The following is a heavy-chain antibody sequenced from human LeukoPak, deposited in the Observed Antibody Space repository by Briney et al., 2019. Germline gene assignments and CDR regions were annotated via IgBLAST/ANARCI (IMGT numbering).Heavy chain of an antibody. J-gene: IGHJ3*02. Sequence: PGGSLRLSCAASGFTFSSYAMSWVRQAPRKGLEWVSAISGSGGSTYYADSVKGRYTISRDNSKNTLYLQMNSLRAEDSAVYYCAKTSITMIVVVMYAFDIWGQGTMVTVSS. CDR3: AKTSITMIVVVMYAFDI. D-gene: IGHD3-22*01. CDR1: GFTFSSYA. V-gene: IGHV3-23*01. CDR2: ISGSGGST.